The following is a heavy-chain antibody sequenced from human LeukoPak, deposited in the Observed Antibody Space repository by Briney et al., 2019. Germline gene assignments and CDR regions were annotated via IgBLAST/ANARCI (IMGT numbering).Heavy chain of an antibody. J-gene: IGHJ4*02. CDR2: ITGSSGYI. D-gene: IGHD2-2*01. CDR1: GFTFTSYT. V-gene: IGHV3-21*01. Sequence: KPGGSLRLSCAASGFTFTSYTMNWVRQAPGKGLEWVSSITGSSGYITHAYLVKGRFTISRSNDKTSLYLHMHSLRGEDTAMYYCATTGHCSSSSCAIDYWGQGTLVSVSS. CDR3: ATTGHCSSSSCAIDY.